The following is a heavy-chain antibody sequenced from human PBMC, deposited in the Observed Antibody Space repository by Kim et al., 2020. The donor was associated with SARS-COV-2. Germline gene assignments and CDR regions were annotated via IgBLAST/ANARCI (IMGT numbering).Heavy chain of an antibody. Sequence: ASVKVSCKASGYTFTSYDINGVRQATGQGLEWMGWMNPNSGNTGYAQKFQGRVTMTRNTSISTAYMELSSLRSEDTAVYYCARKKTRYDFWSGYYNNWFDPWGQGTLVTVSS. D-gene: IGHD3-3*01. V-gene: IGHV1-8*01. J-gene: IGHJ5*02. CDR2: MNPNSGNT. CDR1: GYTFTSYD. CDR3: ARKKTRYDFWSGYYNNWFDP.